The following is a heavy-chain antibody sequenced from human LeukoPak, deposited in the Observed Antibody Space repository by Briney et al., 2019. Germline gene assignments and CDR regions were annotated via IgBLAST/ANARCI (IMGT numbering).Heavy chain of an antibody. D-gene: IGHD2-8*02. V-gene: IGHV4-39*07. CDR2: VYYTGAS. J-gene: IGHJ4*02. CDR1: GGSISSSSYY. CDR3: ASGRDYCTAGACYLHY. Sequence: SETLSLTCTVSGGSISSSSYYWGWIRQPPGKGLEWIGSVYYTGASYYNPSLKSRVTISIDTSKKHFSLKLTSVTAADTAEYYCASGRDYCTAGACYLHYWGQGNLVTVSS.